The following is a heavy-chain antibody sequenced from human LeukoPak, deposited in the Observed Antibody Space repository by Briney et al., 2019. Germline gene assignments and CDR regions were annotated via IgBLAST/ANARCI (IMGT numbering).Heavy chain of an antibody. CDR2: INHSGST. D-gene: IGHD1-26*01. CDR3: AGKANSGSYENWFDP. V-gene: IGHV4-4*02. CDR1: GGSISSSYW. J-gene: IGHJ5*02. Sequence: PSGTLSLTCAVSGGSISSSYWWTWVRQPPGKGLEWIGEINHSGSTNYNPSLKSRVTISVDTSKNQFSLKLSSVTAADTAVYYCAGKANSGSYENWFDPWGQGTLVTVSS.